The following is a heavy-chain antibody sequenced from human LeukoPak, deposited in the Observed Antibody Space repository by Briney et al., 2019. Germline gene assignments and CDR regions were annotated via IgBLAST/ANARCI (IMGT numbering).Heavy chain of an antibody. CDR2: INHSGST. J-gene: IGHJ4*02. V-gene: IGHV4-34*01. Sequence: SETLSLTCAVYGGSFSGYYWSWIRQPPGKGLEWIGEINHSGSTNYNPSLKSRVTISVDTSKNQFSLKLSSVTAADTAVYYCARADSSGYYYFDYWGQGTLVTVSS. CDR1: GGSFSGYY. CDR3: ARADSSGYYYFDY. D-gene: IGHD3-22*01.